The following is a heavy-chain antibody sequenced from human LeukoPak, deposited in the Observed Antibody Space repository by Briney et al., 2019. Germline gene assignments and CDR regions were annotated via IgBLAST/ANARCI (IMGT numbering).Heavy chain of an antibody. CDR3: ARGNRLIFDF. J-gene: IGHJ4*02. V-gene: IGHV3-33*01. Sequence: PGRSLRLSCVASGFSFSSYGMHWVRQAPGKGLEWVAGLWYDGSNKYYADSVKGRFTISRDNSKNTLYLQMNSLRAEDTAVYYCARGNRLIFDFWGQGTLVTVSS. D-gene: IGHD1-14*01. CDR2: LWYDGSNK. CDR1: GFSFSSYG.